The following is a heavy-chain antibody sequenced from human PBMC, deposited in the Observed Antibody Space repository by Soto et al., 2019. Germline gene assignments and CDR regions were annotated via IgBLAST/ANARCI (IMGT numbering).Heavy chain of an antibody. D-gene: IGHD3-22*01. CDR1: GDTFSTYP. CDR3: ARGGDGSGSESVFDI. Sequence: SVKVSCKTLGDTFSTYPITWVRQAPGQGLEWMGRTIPILAITDYAQKFQGRVTITADRSTTTAYMELSSLNFEGTAVYYCARGGDGSGSESVFDIWGQGTMVTVSS. V-gene: IGHV1-69*04. J-gene: IGHJ3*02. CDR2: TIPILAIT.